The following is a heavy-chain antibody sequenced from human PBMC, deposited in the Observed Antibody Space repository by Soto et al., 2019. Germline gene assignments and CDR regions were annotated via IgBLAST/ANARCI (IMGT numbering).Heavy chain of an antibody. D-gene: IGHD3-3*01. V-gene: IGHV3-74*01. Sequence: GGSLRLSCAASGFTFSSYWMHWVRQAPGKGLVWVSRINSDGSSTSYADSVKGRFTISRDNAKNTLYLQMNSLRAEDTAVYYCARVNPEYYDFWSGYYYTFFDYWGQGTLVTVSS. CDR3: ARVNPEYYDFWSGYYYTFFDY. J-gene: IGHJ4*02. CDR1: GFTFSSYW. CDR2: INSDGSST.